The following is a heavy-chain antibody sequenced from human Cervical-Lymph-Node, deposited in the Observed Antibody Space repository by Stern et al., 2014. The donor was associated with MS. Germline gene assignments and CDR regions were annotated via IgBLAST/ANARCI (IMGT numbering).Heavy chain of an antibody. CDR2: IYRSGTI. V-gene: IGHV4-61*02. CDR1: GGSISSGSYF. Sequence: QVQLQESGPGLVKPSQTLSLTCAVSGGSISSGSYFWSWIRQPAGKGLEWIGRIYRSGTINYNPSLKSRVTISADTAKNQFFLKMTSGTAADTAVYYCARGSFFLYSGSYFDNWGQGTLVTVSS. CDR3: ARGSFFLYSGSYFDN. D-gene: IGHD1-26*01. J-gene: IGHJ4*02.